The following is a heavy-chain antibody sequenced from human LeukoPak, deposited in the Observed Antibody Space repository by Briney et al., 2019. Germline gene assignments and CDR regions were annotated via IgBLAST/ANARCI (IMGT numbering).Heavy chain of an antibody. J-gene: IGHJ4*02. D-gene: IGHD4-17*01. CDR2: ISYDGSNK. CDR1: GFTFSSYA. CDR3: ARDPSTYGSFDY. Sequence: PGGSLRLSCAASGFTFSSYAMHWVRQAPGKGLEWVAVISYDGSNKYYADSVKGRFTISRDNSKNTLYLQMNSLRAEDTAVYYCARDPSTYGSFDYWGQGTLVTVSS. V-gene: IGHV3-30-3*01.